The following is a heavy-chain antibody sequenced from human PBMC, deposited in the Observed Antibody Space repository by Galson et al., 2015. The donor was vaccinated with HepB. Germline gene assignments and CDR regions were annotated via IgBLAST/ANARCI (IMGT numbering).Heavy chain of an antibody. CDR2: IRTQTDGGTT. CDR1: GFTFNNAW. CDR3: TAQKLGRGAFDI. Sequence: SLRLSCAASGFTFNNAWMNWVRQAPGRGLAWVGRIRTQTDGGTTDYTAPVKGRFTISRDDSKNTLYLQMTSLKTEDTAVYFCTAQKLGRGAFDIWGQGTMVTVSS. D-gene: IGHD7-27*01. V-gene: IGHV3-15*01. J-gene: IGHJ3*02.